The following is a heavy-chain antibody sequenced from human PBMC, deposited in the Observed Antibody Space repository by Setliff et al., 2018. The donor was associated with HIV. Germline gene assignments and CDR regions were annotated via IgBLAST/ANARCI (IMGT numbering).Heavy chain of an antibody. D-gene: IGHD3-22*01. V-gene: IGHV4-59*08. CDR1: GGSISSYY. J-gene: IGHJ2*01. Sequence: SETLSLTCTVYGGSISSYYWSWIRPPPGKGLEWLGYVYYTGSTNYNPSLKSRVTISIDTSKTQFSLKLRSVTAADTAVYYCARHQGKYYDSSGYSGWVFDLWGRGTLVTVSS. CDR2: VYYTGST. CDR3: ARHQGKYYDSSGYSGWVFDL.